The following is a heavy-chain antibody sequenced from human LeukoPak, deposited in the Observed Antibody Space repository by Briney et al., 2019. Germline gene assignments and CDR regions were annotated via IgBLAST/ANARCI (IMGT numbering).Heavy chain of an antibody. Sequence: ASVKVSCKASGYTITGYYMHWVRQAPGQGLEWMGWINPNSGGTNYAQKFQGRVTMTRDTSISTAYMELSRLRSDDTAVYYCARNTVTTRAFDIWGQGTMVTVSS. D-gene: IGHD4-11*01. CDR1: GYTITGYY. J-gene: IGHJ3*02. CDR3: ARNTVTTRAFDI. CDR2: INPNSGGT. V-gene: IGHV1-2*02.